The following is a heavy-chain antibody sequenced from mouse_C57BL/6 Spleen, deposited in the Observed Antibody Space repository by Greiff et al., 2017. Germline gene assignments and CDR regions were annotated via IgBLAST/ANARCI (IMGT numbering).Heavy chain of an antibody. J-gene: IGHJ4*01. CDR3: ARSHLLRYSLYAMDY. CDR2: IDPSDSET. D-gene: IGHD1-1*01. CDR1: GYTFTSYW. Sequence: QVQLQQPGAELVRPGSSVKLSCKASGYTFTSYWMHWVKQRPIQGLEWIGNIDPSDSETHYNQKFKDKATLTVDKSSSTAYMQLSSLTSEDSAVYYCARSHLLRYSLYAMDYWGQGTSVTVSS. V-gene: IGHV1-52*01.